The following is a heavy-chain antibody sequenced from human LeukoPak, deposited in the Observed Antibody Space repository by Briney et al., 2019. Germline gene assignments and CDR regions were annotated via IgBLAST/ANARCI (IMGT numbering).Heavy chain of an antibody. CDR2: IDHRGDT. CDR3: ARGATISETGYFDF. V-gene: IGHV4-34*01. D-gene: IGHD5-24*01. CDR1: GGSFSRYY. J-gene: IGHJ4*03. Sequence: SETLSLTCAVYGGSFSRYYWSWIRQSPGKGLEWIAEIDHRGDTNYNPSVKSRVTISVDTSKNQFSLKVRSLSAADTAVYYCARGATISETGYFDFWGQGTPVTVSP.